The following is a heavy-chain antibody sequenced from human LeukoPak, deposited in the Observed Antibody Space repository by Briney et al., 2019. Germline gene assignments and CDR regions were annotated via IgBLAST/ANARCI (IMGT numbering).Heavy chain of an antibody. V-gene: IGHV4-61*02. J-gene: IGHJ4*02. CDR3: ARCRGRDFWSGYSHHYYFDY. CDR1: GGSISSGSYY. D-gene: IGHD3-3*01. Sequence: PSQTLSLTCTVSGGSISSGSYYWSWIRQPAGKGLEWIGRIYTSGSTNYNPSLKSRVTISVDTSKNQFSLKLSSVTAADTAVYYCARCRGRDFWSGYSHHYYFDYWGQGTLVTVSS. CDR2: IYTSGST.